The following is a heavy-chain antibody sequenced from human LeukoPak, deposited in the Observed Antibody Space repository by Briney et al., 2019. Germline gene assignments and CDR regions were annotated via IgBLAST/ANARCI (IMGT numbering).Heavy chain of an antibody. J-gene: IGHJ4*02. D-gene: IGHD1-7*01. Sequence: SETLSLTCTVSGGSISSYYWSWIRQPPGKGLEWIGEINHSGSTNYNPSLKSRVTISVDTSKNQFSLKLSSVTAADTAVYYCARQWNWNYRYFDYWGQGTLVTVSS. V-gene: IGHV4-34*01. CDR3: ARQWNWNYRYFDY. CDR1: GGSISSYY. CDR2: INHSGST.